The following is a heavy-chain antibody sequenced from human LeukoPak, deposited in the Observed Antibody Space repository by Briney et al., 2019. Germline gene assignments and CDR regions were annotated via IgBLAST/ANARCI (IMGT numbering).Heavy chain of an antibody. D-gene: IGHD3-3*01. CDR2: IYWNDDK. Sequence: SGPTLVKPTQTLTLTCTFSGFSLSTSGVGVGWIRQPPGKALEWLALIYWNDDKRYSPSLKSRLTITKDTSKNQVVLTMTNMDPVDTATYYCAHRLRYDSLGYFDYWGQGTLVTVSS. J-gene: IGHJ4*02. V-gene: IGHV2-5*01. CDR3: AHRLRYDSLGYFDY. CDR1: GFSLSTSGVG.